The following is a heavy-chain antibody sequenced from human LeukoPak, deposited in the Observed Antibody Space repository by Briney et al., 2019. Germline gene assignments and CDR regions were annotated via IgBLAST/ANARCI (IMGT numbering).Heavy chain of an antibody. CDR1: GYTFTDYY. CDR2: INPNSGGT. V-gene: IGHV1-2*02. J-gene: IGHJ6*03. Sequence: GASVKVSCKASGYTFTDYYIHWVRQAPGQGLEWMGWINPNSGGTNFGDKFQGRVAMTRDTSISAAYMQLSRLRSDDTAVYFCARGAAAGAHYYYYMDVWGKGTTVTVS. D-gene: IGHD6-13*01. CDR3: ARGAAAGAHYYYYMDV.